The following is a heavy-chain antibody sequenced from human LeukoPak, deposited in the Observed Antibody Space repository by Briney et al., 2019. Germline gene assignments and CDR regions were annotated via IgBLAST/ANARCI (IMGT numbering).Heavy chain of an antibody. CDR2: IYSGGST. J-gene: IGHJ4*02. V-gene: IGHV3-66*02. D-gene: IGHD5-18*01. Sequence: PGGSLRLSCAASGFTVSSNYMSWVRQAPGKGLEWVSVIYSGGSTYYADSVKGRFTISRDNSKNTLYLQMNSLRAEDTAVYYCARTSRGYSYGGRSLSSSYFDYWGQGTLVTVSS. CDR3: ARTSRGYSYGGRSLSSSYFDY. CDR1: GFTVSSNY.